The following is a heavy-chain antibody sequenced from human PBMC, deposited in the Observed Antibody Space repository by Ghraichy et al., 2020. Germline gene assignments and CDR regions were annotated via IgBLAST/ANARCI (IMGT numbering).Heavy chain of an antibody. V-gene: IGHV3-21*01. D-gene: IGHD6-6*01. CDR1: GFTFSTYS. CDR2: ISSSSSYI. J-gene: IGHJ4*02. Sequence: GGSLRLSCAASGFTFSTYSMNWVRQAPGKGLEWVSSISSSSSYIYYADSVKGRFTISRDNAKNSLYLQMISLRAEDTAVYYCARAPVFGSSSSDYWGQGTLVTVSS. CDR3: ARAPVFGSSSSDY.